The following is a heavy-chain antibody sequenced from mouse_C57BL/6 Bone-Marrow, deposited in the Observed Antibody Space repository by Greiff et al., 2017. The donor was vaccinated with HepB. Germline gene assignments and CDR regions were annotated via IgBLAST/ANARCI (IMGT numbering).Heavy chain of an antibody. CDR2: IYPGDGDT. D-gene: IGHD1-1*01. J-gene: IGHJ2*01. CDR1: GYAFSSSW. V-gene: IGHV1-82*01. Sequence: QVQLQQSGPELVKPGASVKISCKASGYAFSSSWMNWVKQRPGKGLEWIGRIYPGDGDTNYNGKFKGKATLTADKSSSTAYMQLSSLTSEDSAVYFCARRKFITTPFDYWGQGTTLTVSS. CDR3: ARRKFITTPFDY.